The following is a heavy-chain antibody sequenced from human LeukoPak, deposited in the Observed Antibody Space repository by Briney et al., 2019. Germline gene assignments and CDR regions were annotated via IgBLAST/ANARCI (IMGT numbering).Heavy chain of an antibody. J-gene: IGHJ2*01. CDR1: GGAISXYX. CDR2: XXXSGST. Sequence: TXXXSGGAISXYXWSWXXXPXGXXXXXXXYXXXSGSTNYNPSLKSRVTISVDTSKNQFSLKLSSVTAADTAVYYCARDFLPPHYTATIRPDWYFDLWGRGTLVTVSS. V-gene: IGHV4-59*01. CDR3: ARDFLPPHYTATIRPDWYFDL. D-gene: IGHD5-12*01.